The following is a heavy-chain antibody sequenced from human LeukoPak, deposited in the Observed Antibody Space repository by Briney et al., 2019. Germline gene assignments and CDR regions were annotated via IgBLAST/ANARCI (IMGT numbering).Heavy chain of an antibody. CDR1: GYSFTSYW. V-gene: IGHV5-51*01. CDR3: ARASNYYDSSGHYGVYFDY. J-gene: IGHJ4*02. D-gene: IGHD3-22*01. CDR2: IYPGDSDT. Sequence: GESLKISCKGSGYSFTSYWIGWVRQMPGKDLEWMGIIYPGDSDTRYSPSFQGQVTISADKSISTAYLQWSSLKASDTAMYYCARASNYYDSSGHYGVYFDYWGQGTLVTVSS.